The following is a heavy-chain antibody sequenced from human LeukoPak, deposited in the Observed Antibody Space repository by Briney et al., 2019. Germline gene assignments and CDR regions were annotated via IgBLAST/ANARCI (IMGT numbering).Heavy chain of an antibody. CDR2: IYYSGST. J-gene: IGHJ4*02. D-gene: IGHD1-20*01. CDR3: ARDRITGIFDY. V-gene: IGHV4-59*01. Sequence: SETLSLTCIVSGGSISSYYWSWIRQPPGKGLEWIGYIYYSGSTNYNPSLKSRVTISVDTSKNQFSLKLSSVTAADTAVYYCARDRITGIFDYWGQGTLVTVSS. CDR1: GGSISSYY.